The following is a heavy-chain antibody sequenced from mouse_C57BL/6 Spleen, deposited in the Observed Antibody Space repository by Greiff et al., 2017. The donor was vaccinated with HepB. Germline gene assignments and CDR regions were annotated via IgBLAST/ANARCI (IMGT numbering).Heavy chain of an antibody. Sequence: EVNLVESGGGLVKPGGSLKLSCAASGFTFSSYAMSWVRQTPEKRLEWVATISDGGSYTYYPDNVKGRFTISRDNAKNNLYLQMSHLKSEDTAMYYCARVTGYGSSLWFAYWGQGTLVTVSA. J-gene: IGHJ3*01. D-gene: IGHD1-1*01. V-gene: IGHV5-4*03. CDR3: ARVTGYGSSLWFAY. CDR1: GFTFSSYA. CDR2: ISDGGSYT.